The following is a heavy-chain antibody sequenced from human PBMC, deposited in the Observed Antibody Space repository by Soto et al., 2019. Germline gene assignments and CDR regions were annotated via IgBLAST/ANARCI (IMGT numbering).Heavy chain of an antibody. V-gene: IGHV3-23*01. Sequence: PGGSMRLSCAASGFNFSSYAMSWVRQAPGKRLELVSAISGSGGSTYYADSVKGRFTIPRDNSKNTLNLQMNSLRAEDTAVDYCAKGNYDYWSDYQYYYYYGMDVWGQGTTVTVSS. CDR3: AKGNYDYWSDYQYYYYYGMDV. D-gene: IGHD3-3*01. CDR1: GFNFSSYA. CDR2: ISGSGGST. J-gene: IGHJ6*02.